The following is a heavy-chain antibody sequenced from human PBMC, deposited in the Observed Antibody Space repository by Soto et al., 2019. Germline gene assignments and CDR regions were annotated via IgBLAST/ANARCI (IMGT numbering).Heavy chain of an antibody. CDR1: GGTFSSYT. V-gene: IGHV1-69*02. J-gene: IGHJ6*03. CDR2: IIPILGIA. CDR3: ASGRVYDFWSGFDQRGGYYYMDV. Sequence: QVQLVQSGAEVKKPGSSVKVSCKASGGTFSSYTISWVRQAPGQGLEWMGRIIPILGIANYAQKFQGRVTITADKCTSTAYMELSSLRSEDTAVYYCASGRVYDFWSGFDQRGGYYYMDVWGKGTTVTVSS. D-gene: IGHD3-3*01.